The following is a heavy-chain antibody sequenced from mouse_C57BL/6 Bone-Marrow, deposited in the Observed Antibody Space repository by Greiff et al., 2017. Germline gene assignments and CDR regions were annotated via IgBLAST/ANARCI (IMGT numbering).Heavy chain of an antibody. V-gene: IGHV1-81*01. CDR3: ARVRTVVSDY. CDR2: IYPRNGNT. Sequence: QVHVKQSGAELARPGASVKLSCKASGYTFTSYGISWVKQRTGQGLEWIGEIYPRNGNTYYNEKFKGKATLTADKSASTAYMELRSLTSEDSAVYFCARVRTVVSDYWGQGTTLTVSS. D-gene: IGHD1-1*01. CDR1: GYTFTSYG. J-gene: IGHJ2*01.